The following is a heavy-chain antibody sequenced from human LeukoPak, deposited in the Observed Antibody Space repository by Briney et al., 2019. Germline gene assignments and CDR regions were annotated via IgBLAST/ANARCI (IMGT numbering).Heavy chain of an antibody. CDR3: AREYNYDLDV. CDR1: GFTFSSYS. Sequence: GGSLRLSCVVSGFTFSSYSMNWVRQAPGKGLEWVSPITSSSSYIHYADSVKGRFTISRDNAKNTLYLQMNSLRAEDTAVYYCAREYNYDLDVWGKGTTVTVSS. V-gene: IGHV3-21*01. CDR2: ITSSSSYI. J-gene: IGHJ6*04.